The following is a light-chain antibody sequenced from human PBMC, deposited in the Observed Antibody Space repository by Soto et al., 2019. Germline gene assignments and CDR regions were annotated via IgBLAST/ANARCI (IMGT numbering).Light chain of an antibody. V-gene: IGLV2-11*01. J-gene: IGLJ1*01. Sequence: QSALTQPRSVSGSPGQSVAISCTGTSSDVGGYNYVSWYQHHPGKAPRLIIYEVVQRPSGVPDRFSGSKSGNTASLTVSGLQAADEADYFCKSYAGSNTYVFGSGTRSPS. CDR2: EVV. CDR1: SSDVGGYNY. CDR3: KSYAGSNTYV.